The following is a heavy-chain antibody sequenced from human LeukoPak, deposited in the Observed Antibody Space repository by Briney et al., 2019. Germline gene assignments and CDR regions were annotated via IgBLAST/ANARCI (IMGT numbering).Heavy chain of an antibody. D-gene: IGHD2-2*01. CDR3: ARDTCSSTSCHTPGVDAFDI. J-gene: IGHJ3*02. CDR1: GYTFTSYG. CDR2: ISAYNGNT. V-gene: IGHV1-18*04. Sequence: ASVKVSCKASGYTFTSYGISWVRQAPGQGLEGMGWISAYNGNTNYAQKLQGRVTMTTDTSTSTAYMELRSLRSDDTAVYYCARDTCSSTSCHTPGVDAFDIWGQGTMVTVSS.